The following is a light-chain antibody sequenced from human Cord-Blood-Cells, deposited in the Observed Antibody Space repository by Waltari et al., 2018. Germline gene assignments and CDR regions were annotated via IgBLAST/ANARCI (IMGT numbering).Light chain of an antibody. CDR2: AAS. CDR1: QGISSY. CDR3: QQYYSYPWT. V-gene: IGKV1-8*01. Sequence: AIRITQSPSSFSASTGDRGTLTCRASQGISSYLVWYQQKPGKAPKLLIYAASTLQSGVPSRFSGSGSGTDFTLTISCLQSEDFATYYCQQYYSYPWTFGQGTKVEIK. J-gene: IGKJ1*01.